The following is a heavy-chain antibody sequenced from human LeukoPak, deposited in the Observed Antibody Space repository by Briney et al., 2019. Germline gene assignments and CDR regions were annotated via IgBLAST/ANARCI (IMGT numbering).Heavy chain of an antibody. V-gene: IGHV4-34*01. CDR3: ASLTRNYDSSGYGMDV. J-gene: IGHJ6*02. CDR2: INRSGST. Sequence: PSETLSLTCAVYGGSFSGYYWSWIRQPPGKGLEWIGEINRSGSTNYNPSLKSRVTISVDTSKNQFSLKLSSVTAADTAVYYCASLTRNYDSSGYGMDVWGQGTTVTVSS. CDR1: GGSFSGYY. D-gene: IGHD3-22*01.